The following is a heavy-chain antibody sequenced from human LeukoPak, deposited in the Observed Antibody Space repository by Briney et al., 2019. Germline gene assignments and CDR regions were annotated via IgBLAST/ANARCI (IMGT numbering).Heavy chain of an antibody. V-gene: IGHV3-48*04. J-gene: IGHJ4*02. D-gene: IGHD1-1*01. CDR2: ISPSGGTT. CDR3: ARDLTPEGTGDADY. CDR1: GIIFSNYG. Sequence: GGSLRLSCEASGIIFSNYGMNWVRQAPGKRLEWVSGISPSGGTTYYADSVKGRFTISRDNARNSLYLQMNSLRAEDTAVYYCARDLTPEGTGDADYWGQGTLVTVSS.